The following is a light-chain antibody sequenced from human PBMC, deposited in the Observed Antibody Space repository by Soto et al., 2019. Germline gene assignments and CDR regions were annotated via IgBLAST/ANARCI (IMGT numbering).Light chain of an antibody. V-gene: IGLV2-14*01. CDR1: SSDIGDYDY. CDR3: CSYTDIALDVV. CDR2: DVT. J-gene: IGLJ2*01. Sequence: QSALTQPASVSGAPGQSITISCTGTSSDIGDYDYVSWYQHLPGKDPKLLIFDVTHRPSGVSDRFSGSKSGNTASLTISGVRHEDEADYYCCSYTDIALDVVFGGGTKLTVL.